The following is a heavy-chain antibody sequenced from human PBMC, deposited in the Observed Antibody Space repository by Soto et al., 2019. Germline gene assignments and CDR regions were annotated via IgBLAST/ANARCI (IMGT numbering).Heavy chain of an antibody. V-gene: IGHV3-23*01. J-gene: IGHJ4*02. CDR3: AKTDKFNPQSSGWANRFDY. CDR2: ISRSGDST. Sequence: EVQLLDSGGGLVQPGGSLRLSCAASGFTFSSYAMTWVRQAPGKGLEWVSTISRSGDSTYYRDSVKGRFTISRDNSKNTVYLQMNSLRAEDTAGYYCAKTDKFNPQSSGWANRFDYWGQGTLVTVSS. CDR1: GFTFSSYA. D-gene: IGHD6-19*01.